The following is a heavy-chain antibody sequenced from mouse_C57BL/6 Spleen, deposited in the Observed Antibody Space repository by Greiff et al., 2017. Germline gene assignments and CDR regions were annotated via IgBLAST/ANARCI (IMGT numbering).Heavy chain of an antibody. V-gene: IGHV1-55*01. CDR3: ARGDGYEGDFDG. Sequence: QVQLQQPGAELVKPGASVKMSCKASGYTFTSYWITWVKQRPGQGLEWIGDIYPGSGSTHYNEKFKSKATLTVDPSSSTAYMQRSSLTSEDAAVYYCARGDGYEGDFDGWGTGTTVTVSS. CDR1: GYTFTSYW. D-gene: IGHD2-2*01. CDR2: IYPGSGST. J-gene: IGHJ1*03.